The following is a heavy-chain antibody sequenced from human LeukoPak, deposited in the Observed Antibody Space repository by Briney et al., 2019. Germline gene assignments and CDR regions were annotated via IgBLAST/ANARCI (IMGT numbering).Heavy chain of an antibody. CDR2: IGHEGSNK. CDR3: AKDGQWTFDY. Sequence: GGSLRLSCAATEISFSTSGMHWVRQAPGKGLAWVAFIGHEGSNKYYADSVKGRFTISRDNSKSTLYLQMNSLTAEDTAVYYCAKDGQWTFDYWGQGTLVTVSS. V-gene: IGHV3-30*02. D-gene: IGHD3/OR15-3a*01. J-gene: IGHJ4*02. CDR1: EISFSTSG.